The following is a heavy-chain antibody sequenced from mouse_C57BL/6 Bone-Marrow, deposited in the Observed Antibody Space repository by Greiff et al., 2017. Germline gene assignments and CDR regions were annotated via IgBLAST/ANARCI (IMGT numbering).Heavy chain of an antibody. CDR3: TRGGGSSYWYFDV. CDR1: GFTFSDAW. D-gene: IGHD1-1*01. Sequence: EVQLVESGGGLVQPGGSMKLSCAASGFTFSDAWMDWVRQSPEKGLEWVAEIRNKANNHATYYAESVKGRFTISRDDSKSSVYLQMNSLRAEDTGIYYCTRGGGSSYWYFDVWGTGTTVTVSS. J-gene: IGHJ1*03. V-gene: IGHV6-6*01. CDR2: IRNKANNHAT.